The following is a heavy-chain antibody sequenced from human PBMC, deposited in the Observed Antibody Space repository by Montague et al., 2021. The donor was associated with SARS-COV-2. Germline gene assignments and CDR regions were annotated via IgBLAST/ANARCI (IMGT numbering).Heavy chain of an antibody. CDR2: ISFDGNDR. D-gene: IGHD4-23*01. V-gene: IGHV3-30-3*01. J-gene: IGHJ5*02. CDR3: ARVAQLLLGNPQNLFDP. Sequence: SLRLSCAASGFSFRSYAMHWVRQPPGKGLEWLAVISFDGNDRYYAGSLRGRFTISRDNSKDTLYLQLTDLRSDDTGVYYCARVAQLLLGNPQNLFDPWGQGTLVTVST. CDR1: GFSFRSYA.